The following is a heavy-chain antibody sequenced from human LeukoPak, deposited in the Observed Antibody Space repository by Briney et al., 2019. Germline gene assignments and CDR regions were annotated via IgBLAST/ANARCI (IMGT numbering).Heavy chain of an antibody. V-gene: IGHV3-23*01. D-gene: IGHD6-19*01. Sequence: GGSLRLSCAASGFAFSFFAMSWLRQPPGKGLEWVSTINANSGATSYAASVRGRFTISRDNSKNKLYLQLNSLRAEDTAVYYCAKPISGGLAVTADSFDPWGQGTLVVVSS. CDR3: AKPISGGLAVTADSFDP. J-gene: IGHJ5*01. CDR2: INANSGAT. CDR1: GFAFSFFA.